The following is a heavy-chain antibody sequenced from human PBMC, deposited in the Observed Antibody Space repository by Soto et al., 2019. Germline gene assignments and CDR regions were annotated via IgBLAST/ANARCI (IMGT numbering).Heavy chain of an antibody. CDR3: AKSRGDSWYLYYYDS. D-gene: IGHD5-12*01. CDR1: GLTFRAFS. Sequence: EVQLLESGGGLVQPGGSLRLSCAASGLTFRAFSMSWVRQPPGKGLEWVSGISGSGGSTDYADSVKGRFTISRDSSSNTLYLQMSSLRAEDTAVYYCAKSRGDSWYLYYYDSWGQGTLVTVSS. V-gene: IGHV3-23*01. CDR2: ISGSGGST. J-gene: IGHJ4*02.